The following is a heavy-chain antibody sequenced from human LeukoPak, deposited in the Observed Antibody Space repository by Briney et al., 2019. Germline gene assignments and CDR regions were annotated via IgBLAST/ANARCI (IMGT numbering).Heavy chain of an antibody. D-gene: IGHD3-10*01. CDR1: GRSISSYY. Sequence: SETLSLTCTVPGRSISSYYWSWLRQPPGKGLEWIGYIYYSGSTNYNPSLKSRVTISVETSKNQFFRKLSPAAAADTAVYYCARDYGSAGHTAGWSEAWGQRTQVTL. CDR3: ARDYGSAGHTAGWSEA. V-gene: IGHV4-59*01. CDR2: IYYSGST. J-gene: IGHJ5*01.